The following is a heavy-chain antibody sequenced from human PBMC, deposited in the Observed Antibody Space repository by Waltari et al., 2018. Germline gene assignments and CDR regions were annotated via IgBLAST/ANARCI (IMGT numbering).Heavy chain of an antibody. D-gene: IGHD2-2*01. CDR1: GFTFSIYS. CDR3: ARETDQAFDI. V-gene: IGHV3-21*01. Sequence: EVQLLESGGGLVKPGGSLRLSCAASGFTFSIYSMNWVRQAPGKGLELVSSISSGSNYIYYADSLKGRFTISRDNAKNSLYLQVKSLRADDTAVYYCARETDQAFDIWGQGTMVTVSS. CDR2: ISSGSNYI. J-gene: IGHJ3*02.